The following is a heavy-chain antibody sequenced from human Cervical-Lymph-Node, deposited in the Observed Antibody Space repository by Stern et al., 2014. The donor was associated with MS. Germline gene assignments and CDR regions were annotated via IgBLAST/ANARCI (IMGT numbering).Heavy chain of an antibody. J-gene: IGHJ3*02. V-gene: IGHV5-51*03. CDR2: IYPDDSDI. D-gene: IGHD1-26*01. Sequence: MQLVQSGAVVKKPGESLKISCEGSGYIFTNYWIGWGRQMPGKGLEWMGIIYPDDSDIRYSPSFQGQVTISVDKSISTAYLQWSSLKASDTAMYYCAKIRGSYPDAFDIWGQGTLVTVSS. CDR3: AKIRGSYPDAFDI. CDR1: GYIFTNYW.